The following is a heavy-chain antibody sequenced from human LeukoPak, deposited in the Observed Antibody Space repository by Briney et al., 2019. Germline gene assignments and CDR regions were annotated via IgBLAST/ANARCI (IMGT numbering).Heavy chain of an antibody. D-gene: IGHD1-1*01. V-gene: IGHV4-4*02. CDR1: GGSISSSNW. CDR3: ARVSSWEYQRPYFYYALDV. CDR2: IYHSGST. J-gene: IGHJ6*02. Sequence: TSGTLSLTCAVSGGSISSSNWWSWVRQPPGKGLEWIGEIYHSGSTNYNPSLKSRVTMSVDKSKNQFSLKLSSVTAADTAVYYCARVSSWEYQRPYFYYALDVWGQGTTVTVSS.